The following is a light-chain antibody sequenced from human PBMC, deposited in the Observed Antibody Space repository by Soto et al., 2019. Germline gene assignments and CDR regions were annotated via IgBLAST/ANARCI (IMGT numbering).Light chain of an antibody. CDR2: GAS. CDR3: QQYNNWPPIT. Sequence: EIVLTQSPGTLSLSPGETAALSCRASQSVSSNLAWYQQKPGQATRLLIYGASTRATGIPARFSGSGSGTEFTLTISSLQSEDFAVYYCQQYNNWPPITFGQGTRLEIK. CDR1: QSVSSN. V-gene: IGKV3-15*01. J-gene: IGKJ5*01.